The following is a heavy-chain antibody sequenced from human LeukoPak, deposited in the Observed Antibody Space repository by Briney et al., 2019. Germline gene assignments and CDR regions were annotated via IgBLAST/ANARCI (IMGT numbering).Heavy chain of an antibody. CDR3: ASEYSSGWSSAEEYNWFDP. CDR1: GYTFTSYY. D-gene: IGHD6-19*01. Sequence: ASVNVSCKASGYTFTSYYMHWVRQAPGQGLEWMGIINPSGGSTSYAQKFQGRVTMTRDTSTSTVYMELSSLRSEDTAVYYCASEYSSGWSSAEEYNWFDPWGQGTLVTVSS. V-gene: IGHV1-46*01. J-gene: IGHJ5*02. CDR2: INPSGGST.